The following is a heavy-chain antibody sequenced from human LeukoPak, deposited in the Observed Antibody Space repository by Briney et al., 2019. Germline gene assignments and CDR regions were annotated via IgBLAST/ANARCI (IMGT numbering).Heavy chain of an antibody. D-gene: IGHD5-24*01. CDR1: GGSFSGYY. J-gene: IGHJ4*02. V-gene: IGHV4-59*01. CDR2: IYYSGST. CDR3: ARAGRRDGYKSYFDY. Sequence: SETLSLTCAVYGGSFSGYYWSWIRQPPGKRLEWIGYIYYSGSTNYNPSLNSRVSISIDTSKNQFSLRLSSVTAADTAVYYCARAGRRDGYKSYFDYWGQGTLVTVSS.